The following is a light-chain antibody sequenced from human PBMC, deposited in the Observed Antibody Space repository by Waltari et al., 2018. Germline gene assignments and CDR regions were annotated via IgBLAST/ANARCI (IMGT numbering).Light chain of an antibody. V-gene: IGKV3-20*01. CDR2: GAS. CDR1: QSVSSSY. CDR3: QQYGSSLLT. Sequence: EIVLTPSPGTLSLSPGERATLSCRASQSVSSSYLAWYQQKPGQAPRLLIYGASSRATGIPDRFSGRGSGTDFTLTISRLEPEDFAVYYCQQYGSSLLTFGGGTKVEIK. J-gene: IGKJ4*01.